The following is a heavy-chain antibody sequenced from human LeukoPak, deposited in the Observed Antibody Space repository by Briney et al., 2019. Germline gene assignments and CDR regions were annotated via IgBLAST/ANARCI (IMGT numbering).Heavy chain of an antibody. V-gene: IGHV4-34*01. CDR2: INHSGST. D-gene: IGHD3-9*01. J-gene: IGHJ4*02. Sequence: PSETLSLTCAVYGGSFSGYYWSWIRQPPGNGLEWIGEINHSGSTNYDPSLKSRVTISVDTSKNQFSLKLSSVTAADTAVYYCARAPSSTYYDILTGSAFYASYYFDYWGQGTLVTVSS. CDR1: GGSFSGYY. CDR3: ARAPSSTYYDILTGSAFYASYYFDY.